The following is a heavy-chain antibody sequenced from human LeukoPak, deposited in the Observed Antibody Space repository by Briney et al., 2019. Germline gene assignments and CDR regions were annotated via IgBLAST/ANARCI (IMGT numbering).Heavy chain of an antibody. CDR1: GYTFTSYG. CDR2: ISAYNGNT. Sequence: GASVKVSCKASGYTFTSYGISWVRQAPGQGLEWMGWISAYNGNTNYAQKLQGRVTMTRNTSISTAYMELSSLRSEDTAVYYCVRGDTAMVKDYWGQGTLVTVSS. J-gene: IGHJ4*02. D-gene: IGHD5-18*01. CDR3: VRGDTAMVKDY. V-gene: IGHV1-18*01.